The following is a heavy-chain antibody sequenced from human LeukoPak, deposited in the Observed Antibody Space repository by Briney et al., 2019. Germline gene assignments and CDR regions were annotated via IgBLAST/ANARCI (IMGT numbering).Heavy chain of an antibody. CDR3: AKDPRRYYQDCSGYSFDY. D-gene: IGHD3-22*01. V-gene: IGHV3-30*18. Sequence: PGRSLRLSCAASGFTFSSYGMHWVRQAPGKGLEWVAVISYDGSNKYYADSVKGRFTISRDNSKNTLYLQMNSLRAEDTAVYYCAKDPRRYYQDCSGYSFDYWGQGTLVTVSS. CDR1: GFTFSSYG. CDR2: ISYDGSNK. J-gene: IGHJ4*02.